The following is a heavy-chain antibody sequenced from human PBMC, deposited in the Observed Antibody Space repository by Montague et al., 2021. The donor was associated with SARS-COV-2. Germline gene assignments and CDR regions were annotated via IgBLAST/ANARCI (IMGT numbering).Heavy chain of an antibody. CDR2: INHSGST. CDR1: GGSFSGYY. Sequence: SETLSLTCAVYGGSFSGYYWSWIRQPPGKGLEWIGEINHSGSTNYNPSLKSRVTRSVDTSKNQFSLKLSSVTAADTAVYYCARGYDYVWGSYRYLHWFAPWGQGTLVTVSS. D-gene: IGHD3-16*02. V-gene: IGHV4-34*01. J-gene: IGHJ5*02. CDR3: ARGYDYVWGSYRYLHWFAP.